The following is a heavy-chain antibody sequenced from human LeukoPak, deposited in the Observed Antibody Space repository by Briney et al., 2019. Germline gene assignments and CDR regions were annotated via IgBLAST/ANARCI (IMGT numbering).Heavy chain of an antibody. V-gene: IGHV4-34*01. D-gene: IGHD5-18*01. CDR2: INHSGST. CDR1: GGSFSGYY. Sequence: SETLSLTCAVYGGSFSGYYWSWIRQPPGKGLEWIGEINHSGSTNYNPSLKSRVTISVDTSKNQFSLKLSSVTAADTAVYYCARSGYSYGIDYWGQGTLVTVSS. CDR3: ARSGYSYGIDY. J-gene: IGHJ4*02.